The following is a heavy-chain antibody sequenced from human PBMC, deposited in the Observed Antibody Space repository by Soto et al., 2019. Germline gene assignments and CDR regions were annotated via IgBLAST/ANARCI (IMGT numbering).Heavy chain of an antibody. CDR3: TTDSYTSVPDVRLDY. CDR2: IKTKALGGTT. J-gene: IGHJ2*01. V-gene: IGHV3-15*07. Sequence: EVQLVESGGALIRPGGSLTLSCAASGFVFSNAWINWVRQAPGKGLEWVGRIKTKALGGTTDFAAPVRGRFAITRDDSRNVMYMQMNGLNTEDTGMYYCTTDSYTSVPDVRLDYWGRGTLVTVSS. CDR1: GFVFSNAW. D-gene: IGHD3-16*01.